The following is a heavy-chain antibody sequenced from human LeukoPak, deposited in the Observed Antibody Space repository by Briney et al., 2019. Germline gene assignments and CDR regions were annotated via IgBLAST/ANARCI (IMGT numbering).Heavy chain of an antibody. V-gene: IGHV3-7*05. CDR3: ARGWNGFDY. D-gene: IGHD1-1*01. CDR2: IKQDGSEK. Sequence: GGSLRLSCAASGFTFSSYWMSWVRQAPGKGLEWVANIKQDGSEKYYVDSVKGRFTISRDDAKKTLYLQMNSLRAEDTAVYYCARGWNGFDYWGQGTLVTVSS. CDR1: GFTFSSYW. J-gene: IGHJ4*02.